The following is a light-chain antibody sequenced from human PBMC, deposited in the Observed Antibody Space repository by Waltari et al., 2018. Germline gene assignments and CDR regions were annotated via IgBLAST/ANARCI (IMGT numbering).Light chain of an antibody. CDR2: DVI. CDR1: SSDVGGYNY. Sequence: QSALTQPASVSGSPGQSITISCSGTSSDVGGYNYVSWYQQYPGKAPNLMIYDVIKRPSGVSSRCSGSKSGTTASLTISGLQTEDEADYYCSSYTTSSTLVFGGGTKLTVL. V-gene: IGLV2-14*01. J-gene: IGLJ3*02. CDR3: SSYTTSSTLV.